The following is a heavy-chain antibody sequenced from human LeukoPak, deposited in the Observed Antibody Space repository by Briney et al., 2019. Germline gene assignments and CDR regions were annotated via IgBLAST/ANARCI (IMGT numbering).Heavy chain of an antibody. D-gene: IGHD1-7*01. V-gene: IGHV3-66*01. CDR2: IYSGGST. CDR1: GFTVSSNY. Sequence: GGSLRLSCAASGFTVSSNYMSWVRQAPGKGLEWVSVIYSGGSTYYADSVKGRFTISRDNARNSLYLQMNSLRAEDTAVYYCARDRDWNSGFDYWGQGTLVTVSS. CDR3: ARDRDWNSGFDY. J-gene: IGHJ4*02.